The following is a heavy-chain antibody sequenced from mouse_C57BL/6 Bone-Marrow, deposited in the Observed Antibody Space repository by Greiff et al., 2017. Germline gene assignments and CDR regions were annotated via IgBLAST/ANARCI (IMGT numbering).Heavy chain of an antibody. CDR2: IHPNSGST. V-gene: IGHV1-64*01. Sequence: QVQLQQPGAELVKPGASVKLSCKASGYTFTSYWMHWVKQRPGQGLEWIGIIHPNSGSTNYNEKFKSKATLTVDKSSSTAYMQLSSLTSEDSAVYYCARVYDGSRRGDFDVWGTGTTVTVSS. CDR3: ARVYDGSRRGDFDV. CDR1: GYTFTSYW. J-gene: IGHJ1*03. D-gene: IGHD1-1*01.